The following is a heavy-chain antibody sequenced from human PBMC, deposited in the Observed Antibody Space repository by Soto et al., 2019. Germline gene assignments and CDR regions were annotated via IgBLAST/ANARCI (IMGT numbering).Heavy chain of an antibody. Sequence: GGSLRVSWASSGVTFSSYAMSWVRQAPGKGLEWVSAISGSGGSAYYADSVKGRFTISRDNSKNTLYLQMNSLRAEGTAVYYCAKDFPGDYYDSSGPAGYWGQGTLVTVSS. V-gene: IGHV3-23*01. J-gene: IGHJ4*02. CDR1: GVTFSSYA. D-gene: IGHD3-22*01. CDR3: AKDFPGDYYDSSGPAGY. CDR2: ISGSGGSA.